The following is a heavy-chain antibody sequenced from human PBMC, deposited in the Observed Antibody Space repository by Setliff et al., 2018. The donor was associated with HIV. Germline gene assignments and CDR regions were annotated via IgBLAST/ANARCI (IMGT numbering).Heavy chain of an antibody. Sequence: ASVKVSCKASGYTFTDYTIHWVRQAPGQRLEWMGWIYAGNGNTKYSQKFQGRVSITRDTSASKAYLELSSLRSEDTAVYYCARGRLRNYFDYWGQGTLVTVSS. D-gene: IGHD2-8*01. CDR1: GYTFTDYT. CDR3: ARGRLRNYFDY. V-gene: IGHV1-3*01. CDR2: IYAGNGNT. J-gene: IGHJ4*02.